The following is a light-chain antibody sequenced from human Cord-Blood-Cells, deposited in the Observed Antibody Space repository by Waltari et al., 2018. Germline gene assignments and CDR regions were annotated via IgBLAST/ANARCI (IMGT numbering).Light chain of an antibody. CDR1: SSDVGGYNY. CDR3: SSYTSSSTWV. J-gene: IGLJ3*02. CDR2: DVG. V-gene: IGLV2-14*01. Sequence: QSALTQPASVSGSPGQSITISCTGTSSDVGGYNYVSWYQQHPGKAPKLMIYDVGKRPSGVSNRFSGSKSGNTASLTISGLQADDEADYYCSSYTSSSTWVFGGGTKLTVL.